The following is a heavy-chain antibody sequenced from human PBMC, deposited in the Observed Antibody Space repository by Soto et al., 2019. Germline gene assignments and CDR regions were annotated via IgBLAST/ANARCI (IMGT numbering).Heavy chain of an antibody. Sequence: SETLSLTCTVSGGSIISYYWSWIRQPPGKGLEWIGYIYYSGSTNYNPSLKSRVTISVDTSKNQFSLKLSSVTAADTAVYYCARGHSVYYDILTGPQGGWFDPWGQGTLVTAPQ. J-gene: IGHJ5*02. CDR1: GGSIISYY. CDR3: ARGHSVYYDILTGPQGGWFDP. D-gene: IGHD3-9*01. V-gene: IGHV4-59*01. CDR2: IYYSGST.